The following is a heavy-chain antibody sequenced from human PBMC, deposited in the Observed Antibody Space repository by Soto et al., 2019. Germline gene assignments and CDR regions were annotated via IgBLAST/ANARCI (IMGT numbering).Heavy chain of an antibody. D-gene: IGHD6-6*01. Sequence: SVKVSCKASGGTFNSYAISWVRQAPGQGLEWMGGIIPIFGTANYAQKFQGRVTITADESTSTAYMELSSLRSEDTAVYYCARVRDPEYSSSHPYDVWGQGTTVTVSS. CDR2: IIPIFGTA. CDR1: GGTFNSYA. CDR3: ARVRDPEYSSSHPYDV. V-gene: IGHV1-69*13. J-gene: IGHJ6*02.